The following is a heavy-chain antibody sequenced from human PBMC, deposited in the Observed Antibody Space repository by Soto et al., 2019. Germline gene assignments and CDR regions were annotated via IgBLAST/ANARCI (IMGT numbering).Heavy chain of an antibody. CDR2: IIPIFGTA. J-gene: IGHJ6*02. Sequence: GASVKVSCTASGGTFSSYAISWVRQAPGQGLEWMGGIIPIFGTANYAQKFQGRVTITADKSTSTAYMELSSLRSEDTAVYYCASNGRDHLRFLEGVSKGYYYYGMDGWGQGTTVTVS. CDR3: ASNGRDHLRFLEGVSKGYYYYGMDG. V-gene: IGHV1-69*06. D-gene: IGHD3-3*01. CDR1: GGTFSSYA.